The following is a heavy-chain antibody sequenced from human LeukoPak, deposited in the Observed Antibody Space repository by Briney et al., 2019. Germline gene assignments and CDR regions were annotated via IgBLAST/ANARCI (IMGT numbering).Heavy chain of an antibody. CDR2: INTNTGNP. Sequence: ASVKVSCKASGYTFTSYAMNWVRQAPGQGLEWMGWINTNTGNPTYAQGFTGRFVFSLDTSVSTAYLQISSLKAEDTAVYYCAREDIVVVPAPPDYYYYYYMDVWGKGTTVTVSS. CDR3: AREDIVVVPAPPDYYYYYYMDV. D-gene: IGHD2-2*01. V-gene: IGHV7-4-1*02. CDR1: GYTFTSYA. J-gene: IGHJ6*03.